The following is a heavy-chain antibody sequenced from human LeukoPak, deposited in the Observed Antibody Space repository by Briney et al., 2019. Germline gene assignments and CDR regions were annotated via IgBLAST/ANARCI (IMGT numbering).Heavy chain of an antibody. CDR1: GGSISSSSYH. Sequence: SETLSLTCSVSGGSISSSSYHWDWIRQPPGKGLEWIGSLYYSGSTYCNPSLKTRVTISVGTSKNQFSLKLSSVTAADTAVYYCARRYGSFDYWGQGTLVTVSS. D-gene: IGHD2-15*01. CDR3: ARRYGSFDY. J-gene: IGHJ4*02. CDR2: LYYSGST. V-gene: IGHV4-39*01.